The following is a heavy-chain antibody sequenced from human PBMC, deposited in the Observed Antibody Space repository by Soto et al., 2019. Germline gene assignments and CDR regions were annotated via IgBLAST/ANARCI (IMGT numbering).Heavy chain of an antibody. CDR3: ARDKGRPQLGGNYYYIPDV. J-gene: IGHJ6*02. D-gene: IGHD3-3*02. CDR2: IIPVFRAP. CDR1: GGTFNTYA. V-gene: IGHV1-69*12. Sequence: QVHLVQSGAEVKKPGSSVKVSCKVSGGTFNTYAISWVRQAPGQGLEWMGGIIPVFRAPDYAQKFQGRVTITADESARTAYMELNGLGSEDTAVYCCARDKGRPQLGGNYYYIPDVWGQGTSVTVSS.